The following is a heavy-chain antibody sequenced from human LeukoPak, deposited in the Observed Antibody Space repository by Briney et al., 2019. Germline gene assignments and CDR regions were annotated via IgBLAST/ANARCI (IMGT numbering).Heavy chain of an antibody. Sequence: GASVKVSCKASGYTFTSYYMHWVRQAPGQGLEWMGIINPSGGSTSYAQKFQGRVTMTRDTSTSTVYMELSSLRSGDTAVYYCARGGIVVVPEPCYGMDVWGQGTTVTVSS. V-gene: IGHV1-46*01. CDR1: GYTFTSYY. J-gene: IGHJ6*02. D-gene: IGHD2-2*01. CDR3: ARGGIVVVPEPCYGMDV. CDR2: INPSGGST.